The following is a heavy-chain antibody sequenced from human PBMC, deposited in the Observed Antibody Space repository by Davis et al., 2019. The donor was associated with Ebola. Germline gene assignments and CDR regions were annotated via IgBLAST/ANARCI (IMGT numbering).Heavy chain of an antibody. CDR1: GYTFTSYG. Sequence: AASVKVSCKASGYTFTSYGISWVRQAPGQGLEWMGWISAYNGNTNYAQKLQGRVTMTRDTSTSTVYMELSSLRSEDTAVYYCARDRRWELLKGFDYWGQGTLVTVSS. CDR2: ISAYNGNT. D-gene: IGHD1-26*01. CDR3: ARDRRWELLKGFDY. V-gene: IGHV1-18*01. J-gene: IGHJ4*02.